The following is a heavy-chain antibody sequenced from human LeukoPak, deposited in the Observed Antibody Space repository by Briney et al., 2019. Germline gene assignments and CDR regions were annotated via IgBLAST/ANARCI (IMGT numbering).Heavy chain of an antibody. Sequence: PSQTLSLTCTVSGGSISSGGYYWRWIRQPPGKGLEWIGYIYHSGSTYYNPSLKSRVTISVDRSKNQFSLKLSSVTAADTAVYYCARAVVPAAKRYFQHWGQGTLVTVSS. D-gene: IGHD2-2*01. CDR2: IYHSGST. J-gene: IGHJ1*01. V-gene: IGHV4-30-2*01. CDR1: GGSISSGGYY. CDR3: ARAVVPAAKRYFQH.